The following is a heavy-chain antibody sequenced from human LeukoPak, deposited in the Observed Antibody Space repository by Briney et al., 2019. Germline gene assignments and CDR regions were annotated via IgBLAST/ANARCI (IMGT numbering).Heavy chain of an antibody. J-gene: IGHJ4*02. V-gene: IGHV3-43*01. CDR3: AKDIVSAGGAYFDY. D-gene: IGHD2-21*01. CDR2: ISWDGGST. CDR1: GFTFDDYT. Sequence: GGSLRLSCAASGFTFDDYTMHWVRQAPGKGLEWVSLISWDGGSTYYADSVKGRFTISRDNSKTSLYLQMNSLRTEDTALYYCAKDIVSAGGAYFDYWGQGTLVTVSS.